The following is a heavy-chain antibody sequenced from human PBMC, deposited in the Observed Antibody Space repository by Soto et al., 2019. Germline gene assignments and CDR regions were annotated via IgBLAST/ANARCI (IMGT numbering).Heavy chain of an antibody. CDR3: AKDRHCGGDCYYLGY. V-gene: IGHV3-30*18. CDR2: ISYDGSNK. CDR1: GFTFSSYG. D-gene: IGHD2-21*01. Sequence: QVQLVESGGGVVQPGRSLRLSCAASGFTFSSYGMHWVRQAPGKGLEWVAVISYDGSNKYYADSVKGRFTISRDNSNNTLYLQMNSLRAEDTAVYYCAKDRHCGGDCYYLGYWGQGTLVTVSS. J-gene: IGHJ4*02.